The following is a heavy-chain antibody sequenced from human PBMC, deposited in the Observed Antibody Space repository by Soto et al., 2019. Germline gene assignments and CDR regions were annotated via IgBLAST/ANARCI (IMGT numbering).Heavy chain of an antibody. CDR2: ISASGDSR. V-gene: IGHV3-23*01. J-gene: IGHJ4*02. D-gene: IGHD2-21*02. Sequence: EVLLLESGGGLVQPGGSLRLSCAASGFTFSSRAMSWARQAPGKGLEWVSDISASGDSRHHAGSVKGRFTISRDNSKNPLYLQMNSLRAEDTAVYYCARDWRLDYWGQGTLVTVSS. CDR3: ARDWRLDY. CDR1: GFTFSSRA.